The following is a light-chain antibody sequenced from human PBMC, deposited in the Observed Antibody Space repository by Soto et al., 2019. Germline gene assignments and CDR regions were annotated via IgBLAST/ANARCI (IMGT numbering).Light chain of an antibody. V-gene: IGLV2-14*01. CDR2: EVS. CDR1: TSDVGLYNY. CDR3: SSYAGSNNYV. Sequence: QSALTQPASVSGSPGQSITISCTGTTSDVGLYNYVSWYQQHPGKAPKLMISEVSNRPSGVSNRFSGSKSGNTASLTISGLQAEDEADYYCSSYAGSNNYVFGTGTKVTVL. J-gene: IGLJ1*01.